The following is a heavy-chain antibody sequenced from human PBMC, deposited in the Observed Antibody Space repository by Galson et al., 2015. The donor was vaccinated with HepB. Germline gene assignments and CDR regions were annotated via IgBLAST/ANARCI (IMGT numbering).Heavy chain of an antibody. CDR3: ARVSSGSRYYYYGMDV. Sequence: SVKVSCKASGYTFTSYAMHWVRQAPGQRLEWMGWINAGNGNTKYSQKFQGRVTITRDTSASTAYMELSSLRSEDTAVYYCARVSSGSRYYYYGMDVWGQGTTVTVSS. J-gene: IGHJ6*02. CDR2: INAGNGNT. V-gene: IGHV1-3*01. CDR1: GYTFTSYA. D-gene: IGHD3-22*01.